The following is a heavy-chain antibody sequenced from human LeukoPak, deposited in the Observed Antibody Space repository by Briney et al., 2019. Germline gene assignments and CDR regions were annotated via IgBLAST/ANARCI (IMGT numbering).Heavy chain of an antibody. V-gene: IGHV3-53*01. D-gene: IGHD3-16*01. J-gene: IGHJ5*02. CDR1: GFSVTNNY. CDR2: FYVGGAT. Sequence: GGSLRLSCAVSGFSVTNNYMSWVRQAPGQGLEWVSVFYVGGATYHADSVKARFTISRDNAKNSLYLQMNTLRAEDTAVYYSARVLGYRWFDPGGQGTLVTVPS. CDR3: ARVLGYRWFDP.